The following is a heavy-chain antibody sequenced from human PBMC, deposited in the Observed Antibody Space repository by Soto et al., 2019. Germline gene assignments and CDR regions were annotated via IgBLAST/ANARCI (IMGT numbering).Heavy chain of an antibody. CDR2: VSDSGRT. V-gene: IGHV4-61*01. D-gene: IGHD3-16*01. Sequence: QVHLQESGPALVKPSETLSLTCTVSGGSVSSTKSNWNWIRQPPGKGLEWIGYVSDSGRTHSNPSLMSRVTRSADTSKNQVSLNLSSVTAADTAIYFWARESTRYAMDVWGPGTTVTVSS. CDR1: GGSVSSTKSN. J-gene: IGHJ6*02. CDR3: ARESTRYAMDV.